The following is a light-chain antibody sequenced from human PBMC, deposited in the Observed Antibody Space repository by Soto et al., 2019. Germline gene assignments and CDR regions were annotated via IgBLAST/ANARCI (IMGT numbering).Light chain of an antibody. V-gene: IGLV2-14*01. Sequence: QSALAQPSSVSGSPGQSITISCTGTSTDVGGYNYLSWYQHHPGKGPKLIIYEVSNRPSGVSDRFSGSKSGNKASLIISNLEAEDESDYYCGSYTSTDTPFVFGTGTKVTVL. CDR3: GSYTSTDTPFV. CDR2: EVS. J-gene: IGLJ1*01. CDR1: STDVGGYNY.